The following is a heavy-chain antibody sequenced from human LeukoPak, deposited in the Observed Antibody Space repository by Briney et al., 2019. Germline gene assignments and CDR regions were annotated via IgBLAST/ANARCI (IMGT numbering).Heavy chain of an antibody. CDR2: IKQDGSER. D-gene: IGHD3-22*01. V-gene: IGHV3-7*01. CDR3: ARDRRLHYYDSSGPLGYDYHSMDV. CDR1: GLIFGDCW. J-gene: IGHJ6*02. Sequence: GGSLRLSCVVSGLIFGDCWMSWLRQAPGKGLEWVANIKQDGSERYYVDSVKGRFTISRDNAKNSVYLQMNSLRADDTAVYCCARDRRLHYYDSSGPLGYDYHSMDVWGQGTTVTVSS.